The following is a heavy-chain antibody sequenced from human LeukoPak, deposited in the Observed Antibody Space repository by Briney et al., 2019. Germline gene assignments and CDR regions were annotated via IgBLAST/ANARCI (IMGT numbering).Heavy chain of an antibody. CDR2: ISYEGGTT. CDR1: GFTFSNYG. CDR3: ARDTPHCSSTSCYLGGGY. Sequence: PGRSLRLSCAGAGFTFSNYGMHWVRQAPGKGLDWVAVISYEGGTTYYADSVKGRFTISRDNSRNTLFLQMDSLRPEDTAVYYCARDTPHCSSTSCYLGGGYWGQGTLVTVSS. J-gene: IGHJ4*02. V-gene: IGHV3-30*03. D-gene: IGHD2-2*01.